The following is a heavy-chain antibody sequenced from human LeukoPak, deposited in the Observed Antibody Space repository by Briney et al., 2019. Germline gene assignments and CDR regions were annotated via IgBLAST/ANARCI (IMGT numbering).Heavy chain of an antibody. CDR2: IRSDGSNK. CDR1: GSTFGSYG. D-gene: IGHD3-9*01. Sequence: PGGSLRLSCAASGSTFGSYGMHWVRQAPGKGLEWVTFIRSDGSNKYYADSVKGRFTISRDNSKNTLYLQMNTLIADDTAVYYCARDFYDIEYFQHWGQGTLVTVSS. J-gene: IGHJ1*01. CDR3: ARDFYDIEYFQH. V-gene: IGHV3-30*02.